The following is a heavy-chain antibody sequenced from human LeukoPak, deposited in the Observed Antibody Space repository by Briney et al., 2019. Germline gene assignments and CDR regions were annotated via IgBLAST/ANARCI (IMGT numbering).Heavy chain of an antibody. CDR3: ARDRLLWFGETTKNYYYYYGMDV. J-gene: IGHJ6*02. D-gene: IGHD3-10*01. CDR2: ISSSSDHT. CDR1: GFIFSDYY. V-gene: IGHV3-11*05. Sequence: GGSLRLSCAASGFIFSDYYMSWIRQAPGKGLEWVSYISSSSDHTNYADSVKGRFTISRDNSKNTLYLQMNSLRAEDTAVYYCARDRLLWFGETTKNYYYYYGMDVWGQGTTVTVSS.